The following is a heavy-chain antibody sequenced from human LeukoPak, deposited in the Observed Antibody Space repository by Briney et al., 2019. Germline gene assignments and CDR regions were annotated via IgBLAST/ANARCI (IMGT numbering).Heavy chain of an antibody. Sequence: GGSLRLSCAASGVTFSSYAMSWVRQAPGKGLEWVSAISGSGGSTYYADSVKGRFTISRDNAKNTLYLQMNSLRAEDTAVYYCAKSADILTGYYRYWGQGTLVTVSS. CDR2: ISGSGGST. D-gene: IGHD3-9*01. J-gene: IGHJ4*02. CDR1: GVTFSSYA. V-gene: IGHV3-23*01. CDR3: AKSADILTGYYRY.